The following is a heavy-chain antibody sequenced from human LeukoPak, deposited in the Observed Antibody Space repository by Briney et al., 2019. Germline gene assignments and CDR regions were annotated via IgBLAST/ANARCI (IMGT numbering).Heavy chain of an antibody. CDR2: ISSSSSYI. V-gene: IGHV3-21*01. J-gene: IGHJ4*02. D-gene: IGHD2-15*01. Sequence: KPGGSLRLSCAASGFTFSSYSMNWVRQAPGKGLEWVSSISSSSSYIYYADSVKGRFTISRDNAKNSLYLQMNSLRAEVTAVYYCARERGYCSGGSCPFDYWGQGTLVTVSS. CDR3: ARERGYCSGGSCPFDY. CDR1: GFTFSSYS.